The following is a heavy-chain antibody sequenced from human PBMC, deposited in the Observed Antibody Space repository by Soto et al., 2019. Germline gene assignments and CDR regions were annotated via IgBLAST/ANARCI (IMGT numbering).Heavy chain of an antibody. J-gene: IGHJ6*02. CDR2: IFHSGSI. CDR3: ARGIQMWSQVYYGMDV. CDR1: GGSISSDYW. V-gene: IGHV4-4*02. Sequence: QVQLQESGPGVVKPSGTLSLTCGVSGGSISSDYWWAWVRQSPGRGLEWIGEIFHSGSIHYNPSLGSRDTTSFDIVNNHFSLKLMSVTAADTAVYYCARGIQMWSQVYYGMDVWGQGTTVTVSS. D-gene: IGHD2-21*01.